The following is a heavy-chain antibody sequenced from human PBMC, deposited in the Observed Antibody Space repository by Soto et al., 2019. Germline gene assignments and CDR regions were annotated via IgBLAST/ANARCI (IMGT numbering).Heavy chain of an antibody. J-gene: IGHJ5*02. CDR3: ARVSGADYYDSSGYTRRFDH. V-gene: IGHV1-18*01. D-gene: IGHD3-22*01. Sequence: ASVKVSCKASGYTFTSYGISWVRQAPGQGLEWMGWISAYNGNTNYAQKLQGRVTMTTDASTSTAYMELRSLRSDDTAVYYCARVSGADYYDSSGYTRRFDHWGQGTLVTVSS. CDR2: ISAYNGNT. CDR1: GYTFTSYG.